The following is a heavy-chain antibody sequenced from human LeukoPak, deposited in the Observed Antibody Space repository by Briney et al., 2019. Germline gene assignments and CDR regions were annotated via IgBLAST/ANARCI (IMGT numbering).Heavy chain of an antibody. Sequence: SETLSPTCTVSGGSISSYYWSWIRQPPGKGLEWIGYIYYSGSTTYNPSLKSRVTISVDTSKNQFSLKLNSVTAADTAMYYCARGFAYGDTGSFDYWGQGTLVTVSS. CDR2: IYYSGST. J-gene: IGHJ4*02. D-gene: IGHD4-17*01. CDR3: ARGFAYGDTGSFDY. V-gene: IGHV4-59*01. CDR1: GGSISSYY.